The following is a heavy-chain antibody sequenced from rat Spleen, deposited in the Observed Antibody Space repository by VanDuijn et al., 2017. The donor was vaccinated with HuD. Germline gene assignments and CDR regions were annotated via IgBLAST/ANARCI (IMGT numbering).Heavy chain of an antibody. CDR3: TTDPRDYDGYRGPMDA. V-gene: IGHV5-31*01. Sequence: EAQLVESGGGLVQPGRSLELSCVASGFTFNNYWMTWIRQAPGKGLEWVASISNAGSITYYPDSVKGRFTISRDNAKSTLYLQMDSLRSEDTATYYCTTDPRDYDGYRGPMDAWGQGASVTVSS. D-gene: IGHD1-12*03. J-gene: IGHJ4*01. CDR1: GFTFNNYW. CDR2: ISNAGSIT.